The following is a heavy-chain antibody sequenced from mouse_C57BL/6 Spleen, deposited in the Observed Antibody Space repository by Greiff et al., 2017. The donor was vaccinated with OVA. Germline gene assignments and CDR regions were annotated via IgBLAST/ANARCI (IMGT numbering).Heavy chain of an antibody. D-gene: IGHD1-1*01. Sequence: VQLQEPGTELVKPGASVKLSCKASGYTFTSYWMHWVKQRPGQGLEWIGNINPSNGGTNYNEKFKSKATLTVDKSSSTAYMQLSSLTSEDSAVYYCAREGVLLRYYYAMDYWGQGTSVTVSS. CDR2: INPSNGGT. J-gene: IGHJ4*01. V-gene: IGHV1-53*01. CDR1: GYTFTSYW. CDR3: AREGVLLRYYYAMDY.